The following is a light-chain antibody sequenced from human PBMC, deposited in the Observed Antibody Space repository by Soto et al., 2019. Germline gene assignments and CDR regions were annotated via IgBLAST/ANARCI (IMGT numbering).Light chain of an antibody. V-gene: IGKV1-27*01. Sequence: DIQMTQSPSSLSASVGDRVTITCRASQDISDYLAWYQQKPGQVPKLLISAASTLQSGVPSRFRGSASGTDFTLTITGLQPDDFATDYCQQLTNYRYTFGQGTKLQIK. J-gene: IGKJ2*01. CDR1: QDISDY. CDR2: AAS. CDR3: QQLTNYRYT.